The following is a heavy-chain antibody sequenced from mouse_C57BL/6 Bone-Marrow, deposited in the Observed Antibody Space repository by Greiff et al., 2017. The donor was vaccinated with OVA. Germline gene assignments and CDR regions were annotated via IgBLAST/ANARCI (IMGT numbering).Heavy chain of an antibody. J-gene: IGHJ2*01. Sequence: VQLQQPGAELVMPGASVKLSCKASGYTFTSYWMHWVKQRPGQGLEWIGEIDPSDSYTNYNQKFKGKSTLTVDKSSSTAYMQLSSLTSEDSAVYYCARSAYYTPYYVDYWGQGTTLTVAS. D-gene: IGHD2-12*01. CDR2: IDPSDSYT. V-gene: IGHV1-69*01. CDR1: GYTFTSYW. CDR3: ARSAYYTPYYVDY.